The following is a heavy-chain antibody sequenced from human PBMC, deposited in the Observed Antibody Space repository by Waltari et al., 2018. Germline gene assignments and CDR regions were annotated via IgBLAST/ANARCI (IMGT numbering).Heavy chain of an antibody. J-gene: IGHJ4*02. CDR2: ISSCSSYI. V-gene: IGHV3-21*02. CDR1: GFTFSSYT. CDR3: AREWGVMVGTAAFYFDY. D-gene: IGHD2-15*01. Sequence: EVQLVGSGGGLVKPGGSLRLSCAASGFTFSSYTMNWVRQAPGKELEWVSPISSCSSYIYYADSVKGRFIISRDNAKNSLYLQMNSLRAEDTAVYYCAREWGVMVGTAAFYFDYWGQGTLVTVSS.